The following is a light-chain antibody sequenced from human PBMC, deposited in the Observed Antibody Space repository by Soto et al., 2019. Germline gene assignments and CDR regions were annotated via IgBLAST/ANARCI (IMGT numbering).Light chain of an antibody. V-gene: IGLV2-14*01. CDR2: DVS. CDR3: SSYTSSSIYV. Sequence: QSALTQPASVSGSPGQSITISCTGTSSDVGGYNYVSWYQQLPGKAPKLMIYDVSDRPSGVSNRFSGYKSGNTASLTISGLQAEDEADYYCSSYTSSSIYVFGTGTKVTVL. CDR1: SSDVGGYNY. J-gene: IGLJ1*01.